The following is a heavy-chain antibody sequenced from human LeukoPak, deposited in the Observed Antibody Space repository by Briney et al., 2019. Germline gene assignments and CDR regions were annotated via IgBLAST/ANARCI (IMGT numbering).Heavy chain of an antibody. Sequence: PGGSLRLSCAASGFTFSSYAMSWVRQAPGKGLEWVSAISGSGGSTYYADSVKGRFTISRDNSKNTLYLQMNSLRAEDTAVYYCARDYSSSWYPFDYWGQGTLVTVSS. CDR3: ARDYSSSWYPFDY. CDR1: GFTFSSYA. D-gene: IGHD6-13*01. CDR2: ISGSGGST. J-gene: IGHJ4*02. V-gene: IGHV3-23*01.